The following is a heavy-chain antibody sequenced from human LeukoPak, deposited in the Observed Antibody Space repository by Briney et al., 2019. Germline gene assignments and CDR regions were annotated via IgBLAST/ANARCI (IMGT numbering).Heavy chain of an antibody. D-gene: IGHD2-15*01. V-gene: IGHV3-74*01. CDR3: AREGGGYCSGGSCGLDY. CDR1: GFTFSSYW. J-gene: IGHJ4*02. CDR2: INSDGSST. Sequence: GGSLRLSCAASGFTFSSYWMHWVRQAPGKGLVWVSRINSDGSSTSYADSVKGRFTISRDNAKNTLYLQMNSLRAEDTAVYYCAREGGGYCSGGSCGLDYWGQGTLVTVSS.